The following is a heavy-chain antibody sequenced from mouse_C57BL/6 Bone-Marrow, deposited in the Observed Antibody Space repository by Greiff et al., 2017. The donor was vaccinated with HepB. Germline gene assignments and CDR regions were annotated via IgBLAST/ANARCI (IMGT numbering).Heavy chain of an antibody. CDR1: GYTFTDYY. CDR3: ARSRYGYDDAY. Sequence: VQLQQSGPELVKPGASVKISCKASGYTFTDYYMNWVKQSHGKSLEWIGDINPNNGGTSYNQKFKGKATLTVDKSSSTAYMELRSLTSEDSAVYDCARSRYGYDDAYWGQGTLVTVSA. J-gene: IGHJ3*01. V-gene: IGHV1-26*01. CDR2: INPNNGGT. D-gene: IGHD2-2*01.